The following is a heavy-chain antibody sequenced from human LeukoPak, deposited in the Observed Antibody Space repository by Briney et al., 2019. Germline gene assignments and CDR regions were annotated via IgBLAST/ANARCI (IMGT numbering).Heavy chain of an antibody. CDR3: ARIRGSRGYGADFDF. CDR1: GGSIRSSDYF. CDR2: IYYNGNT. D-gene: IGHD3-22*01. V-gene: IGHV4-39*07. J-gene: IGHJ4*02. Sequence: SETLSLTCTVSGGSIRSSDYFWGWIRQPPGQGLEWIGSIYYNGNTYDNPSLKSRVTVSVSTSKNQFSLNLKSVTAADTAVYYCARIRGSRGYGADFDFWGQGTLVTVSS.